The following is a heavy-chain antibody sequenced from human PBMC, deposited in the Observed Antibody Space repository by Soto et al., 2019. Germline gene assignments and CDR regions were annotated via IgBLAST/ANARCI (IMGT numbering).Heavy chain of an antibody. D-gene: IGHD5-12*01. Sequence: ETLSLTCTVSGGSISSYYWSWIRQPPGKGLEWIGYIYYSGSTNYNPSLKSRVTISVDTSKNQFSLKLSSVTAADTAVYYCARETQSSPYSGPNLDYWGQGTLVTVSS. CDR2: IYYSGST. CDR1: GGSISSYY. CDR3: ARETQSSPYSGPNLDY. V-gene: IGHV4-59*01. J-gene: IGHJ4*02.